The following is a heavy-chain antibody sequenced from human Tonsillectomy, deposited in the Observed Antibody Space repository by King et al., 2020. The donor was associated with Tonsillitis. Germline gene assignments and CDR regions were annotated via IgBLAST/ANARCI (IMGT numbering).Heavy chain of an antibody. J-gene: IGHJ3*02. CDR1: GFTFSSYG. CDR3: ARDNPGGSYFGAFDI. CDR2: IWYDANNE. V-gene: IGHV3-33*01. D-gene: IGHD1-26*01. Sequence: QLVQSGGGVVQPGRSLRLSCAASGFTFSSYGMHWVRQAPGKGLEWVAVIWYDANNEYYVDYVKGRFTISRDNSKNTLYLQMNSLRAEDTAVYYCARDNPGGSYFGAFDIWGQGTMVTVSS.